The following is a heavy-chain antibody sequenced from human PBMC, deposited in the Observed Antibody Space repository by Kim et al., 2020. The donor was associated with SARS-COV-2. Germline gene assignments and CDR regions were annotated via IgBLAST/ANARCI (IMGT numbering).Heavy chain of an antibody. V-gene: IGHV3-23*01. Sequence: GGSLRLSCAASGFTFSSYAMSWVRQAPGKGLEWVSAISGSGGSTYYADSVKGRFTIPRDNSKNTLYLQMNSLRAEDTAVYYCAKDPAYCGGDCYPGGFDYWGQGTLVTVSS. J-gene: IGHJ4*02. D-gene: IGHD2-21*02. CDR1: GFTFSSYA. CDR3: AKDPAYCGGDCYPGGFDY. CDR2: ISGSGGST.